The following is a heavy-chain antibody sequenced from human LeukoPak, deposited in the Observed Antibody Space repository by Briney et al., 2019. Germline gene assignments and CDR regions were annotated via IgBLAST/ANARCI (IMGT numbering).Heavy chain of an antibody. CDR3: ATVFGNGEYYDFWSGYLY. CDR2: FDPEDGET. V-gene: IGHV1-24*01. D-gene: IGHD3-3*01. J-gene: IGHJ4*02. CDR1: GYTLTELS. Sequence: ASVKVPCKVSGYTLTELSMHWVRQAPGKGLEWMGGFDPEDGETIYAQKFQGRVTMTEDTSTDTAYMELSSLRSEDTAVYYCATVFGNGEYYDFWSGYLYWGQGTLVTVSS.